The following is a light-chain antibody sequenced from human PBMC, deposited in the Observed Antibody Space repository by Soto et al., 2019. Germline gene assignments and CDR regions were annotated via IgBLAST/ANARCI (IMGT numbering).Light chain of an antibody. J-gene: IGLJ1*01. CDR1: TYNIGNHY. V-gene: IGLV1-47*01. Sequence: QSVLTQTPSASGTPGQMVSISCSGSTYNIGNHYVFWYQHLPGTAPKLLIFRNNQRPSGVPDRFSGSGSGTSASLAISGLRSEDEADYYCATWDDTLRGYVFGTGTKVTVL. CDR2: RNN. CDR3: ATWDDTLRGYV.